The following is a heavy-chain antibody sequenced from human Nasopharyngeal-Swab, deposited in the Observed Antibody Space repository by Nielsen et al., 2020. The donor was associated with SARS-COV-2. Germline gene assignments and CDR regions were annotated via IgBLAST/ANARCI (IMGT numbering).Heavy chain of an antibody. CDR2: ISHDGSNK. D-gene: IGHD3-22*01. Sequence: GGSLRLSCAASGFTFISYGMHWVRQAPGKGLGGVAVISHDGSNKYYVDSVKGRFTISRDDSKNTLYLQMNSLRAEDTAVYYCAKGKYYYDTSGFYPFDYWGQGTLVTVSS. V-gene: IGHV3-30*18. CDR1: GFTFISYG. J-gene: IGHJ4*02. CDR3: AKGKYYYDTSGFYPFDY.